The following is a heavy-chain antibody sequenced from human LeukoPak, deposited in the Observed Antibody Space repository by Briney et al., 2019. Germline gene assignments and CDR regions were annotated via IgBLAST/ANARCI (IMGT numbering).Heavy chain of an antibody. CDR3: ASDPAPSTYYYGSGSLAYYYYYYYMDV. D-gene: IGHD3-10*01. CDR2: IYYSGST. Sequence: SETLSLTCTVSGGSISSSSYYWGWIRQPPGKGLEWIGSIYYSGSTYYNPSLKSRVTISVDTSKNQFSLKLSSVTAADTAVYYCASDPAPSTYYYGSGSLAYYYYYYYMDVWGKGTTVTVSS. CDR1: GGSISSSSYY. J-gene: IGHJ6*03. V-gene: IGHV4-39*07.